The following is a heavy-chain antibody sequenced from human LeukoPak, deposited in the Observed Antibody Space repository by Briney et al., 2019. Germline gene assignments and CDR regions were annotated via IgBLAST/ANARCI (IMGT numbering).Heavy chain of an antibody. Sequence: GASVKVSCKVSGYTLTQLSMHWVRQAPGKGLEWMGGFDPEDGETIYAQKFQGRVTMTEDTSTDTAYMELSSLRSEDTAVYYCATAGWPARYFDYWGQGTLVTVSS. CDR2: FDPEDGET. J-gene: IGHJ4*02. V-gene: IGHV1-24*01. CDR3: ATAGWPARYFDY. CDR1: GYTLTQLS.